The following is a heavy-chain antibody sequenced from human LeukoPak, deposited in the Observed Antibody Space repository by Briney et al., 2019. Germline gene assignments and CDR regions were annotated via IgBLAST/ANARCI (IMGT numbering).Heavy chain of an antibody. V-gene: IGHV4-59*08. CDR1: GGSINNYY. CDR2: IYHSGST. J-gene: IGHJ5*02. D-gene: IGHD2-2*01. CDR3: ARQSQGYCSSTSCHSWFDP. Sequence: SETLSLTCTVSGGSINNYYWNWIRQPPGNGLEWIGYIYHSGSTNYNPSLRSRVTMSLDTSKNQFSLKLSSVTAADTAVYYRARQSQGYCSSTSCHSWFDPWGQGTLVTVSS.